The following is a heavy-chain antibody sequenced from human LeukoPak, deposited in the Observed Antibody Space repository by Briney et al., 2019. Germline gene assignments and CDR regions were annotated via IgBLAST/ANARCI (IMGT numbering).Heavy chain of an antibody. J-gene: IGHJ4*02. CDR3: ARGFGVDSSGWYGGFGY. CDR1: GGSISSGSYY. V-gene: IGHV4-61*02. Sequence: PSQTLSLTCTVSGGSISSGSYYWSWIRQPAGKGLEWIGRSYTSGSTNYNPSLKSRVTISVDTSKNQFSLKLSSVTAADTAVYYCARGFGVDSSGWYGGFGYWGQGTLVTVSS. CDR2: SYTSGST. D-gene: IGHD6-19*01.